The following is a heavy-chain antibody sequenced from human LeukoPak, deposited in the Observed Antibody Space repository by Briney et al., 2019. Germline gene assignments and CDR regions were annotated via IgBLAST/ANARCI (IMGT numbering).Heavy chain of an antibody. CDR1: GFTFSSYS. J-gene: IGHJ4*02. V-gene: IGHV3-21*01. CDR2: ISSSSSYI. CDR3: ARDRKIAAAGTPY. D-gene: IGHD6-13*01. Sequence: RAGGSLRLSCAASGFTFSSYSMNWVRQAPGKGLEWVSSISSSSSYIYYADSVKGRFTISRDNAKNSLYLQMNSLRAEDTAVYYCARDRKIAAAGTPYWGQGTLVTVSS.